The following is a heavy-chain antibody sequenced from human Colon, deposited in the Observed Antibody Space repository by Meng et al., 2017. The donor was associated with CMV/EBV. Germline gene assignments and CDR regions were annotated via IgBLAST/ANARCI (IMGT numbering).Heavy chain of an antibody. CDR1: GFIFSNYA. J-gene: IGHJ4*02. V-gene: IGHV3-23*01. D-gene: IGHD1-26*01. CDR3: TKGRGLLASASNY. CDR2: TTGSGDST. Sequence: CAASGFIFSNYAMSWVRQAPGKGLEWVSSTTGSGDSTYYADSVKGRFTISRDNFKNTLYLQMNSLRAEDTAIYYCTKGRGLLASASNYWGQGTLVTVSS.